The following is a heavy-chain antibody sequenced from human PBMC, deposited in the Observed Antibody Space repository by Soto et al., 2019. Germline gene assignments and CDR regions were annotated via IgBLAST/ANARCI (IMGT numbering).Heavy chain of an antibody. D-gene: IGHD5-18*01. V-gene: IGHV1-69*01. J-gene: IGHJ4*02. Sequence: QVQLVQSGAEVKKPGSSVKVSCKASGGTFSSYAISWVRQAPGQGLEWMGGIIPIFGTANYAQKFQGRVTIPADEPTSTANMELSSWRSEDTAVYYCARGGEVDTAMENVLDYWGQGTLVTVSS. CDR3: ARGGEVDTAMENVLDY. CDR1: GGTFSSYA. CDR2: IIPIFGTA.